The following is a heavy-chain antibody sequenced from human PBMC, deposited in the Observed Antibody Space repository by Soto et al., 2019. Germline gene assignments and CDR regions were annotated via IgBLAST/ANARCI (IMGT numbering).Heavy chain of an antibody. D-gene: IGHD6-6*01. CDR2: IYYSGNT. V-gene: IGHV4-59*01. Sequence: ETLSLTCTVSGGSISSYYWSWIRQPPGKGLEWIGFIYYSGNTNYNPSLKSRVTMSVDTSKNQFSLKLSSVTAADTAVYYCAGLYSSSPFFNYWGQGTLVTVSS. J-gene: IGHJ4*02. CDR1: GGSISSYY. CDR3: AGLYSSSPFFNY.